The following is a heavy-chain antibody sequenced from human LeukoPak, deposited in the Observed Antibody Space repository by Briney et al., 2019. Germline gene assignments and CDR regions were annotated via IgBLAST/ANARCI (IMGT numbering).Heavy chain of an antibody. CDR3: AREDCSSTSCYFTDRFYYYYYGMDV. D-gene: IGHD2-2*01. CDR2: MNPNSGNT. V-gene: IGHV1-8*01. CDR1: GYTFTSYD. J-gene: IGHJ6*02. Sequence: VASVKVSCKASGYTFTSYDINWVRQATGQGLEWMGWMNPNSGNTGYAQKFQGRVTMTRNTSISTAYMELSSLRSEDTAVYYCAREDCSSTSCYFTDRFYYYYYGMDVWGQGTTVTVSS.